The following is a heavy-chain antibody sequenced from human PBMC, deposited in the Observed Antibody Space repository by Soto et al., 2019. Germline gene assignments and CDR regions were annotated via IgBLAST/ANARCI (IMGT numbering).Heavy chain of an antibody. Sequence: QVQLVESGGGVVQPGRSLRLSCAASGFTFSSYGMHWVRQAPGKGLEWVAVIWYDGSNKYYADSVKGRFTISRDNSKNTLYLQKNSLRAEDTAVYYCARGGDIVVVVAPYDYWGQGTLVTVSS. CDR3: ARGGDIVVVVAPYDY. CDR2: IWYDGSNK. D-gene: IGHD2-15*01. V-gene: IGHV3-33*01. CDR1: GFTFSSYG. J-gene: IGHJ4*02.